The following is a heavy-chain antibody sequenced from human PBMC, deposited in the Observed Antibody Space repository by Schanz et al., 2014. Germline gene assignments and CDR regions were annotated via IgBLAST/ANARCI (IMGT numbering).Heavy chain of an antibody. CDR3: ARGDTAGDY. D-gene: IGHD2-21*02. V-gene: IGHV3-23*01. CDR1: GITFSDYA. CDR2: ISGSGGST. Sequence: EVQLLESGGALEQPGGSLRLSCAASGITFSDYAMSWVRQAPGKGLAWVSAISGSGGSTYYADSVKGRFTISRDNSNQTLYLKMNSLRAEDTAVYYCARGDTAGDYWGQGTLVTVSS. J-gene: IGHJ4*02.